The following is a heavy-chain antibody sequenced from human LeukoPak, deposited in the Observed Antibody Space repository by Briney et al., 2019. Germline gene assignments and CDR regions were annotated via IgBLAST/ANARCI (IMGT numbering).Heavy chain of an antibody. J-gene: IGHJ1*01. D-gene: IGHD3-22*01. Sequence: ASVKVSCKVSGYTRTELSMHWVRQAPGKGLEWMGGFDPEDGETIYAQKFQGRVTMTEDTSTDTAYMELSSLRSEDTAVYYCATLRGYDSSGYYPGDFQHWGQGTLVTVSS. V-gene: IGHV1-24*01. CDR3: ATLRGYDSSGYYPGDFQH. CDR1: GYTRTELS. CDR2: FDPEDGET.